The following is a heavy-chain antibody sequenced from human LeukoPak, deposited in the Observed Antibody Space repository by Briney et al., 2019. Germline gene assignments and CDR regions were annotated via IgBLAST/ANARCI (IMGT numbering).Heavy chain of an antibody. V-gene: IGHV4-34*01. CDR3: ATGQQQLPIIDY. J-gene: IGHJ4*02. CDR2: INHSGST. D-gene: IGHD6-13*01. CDR1: GGSFSGYY. Sequence: PSETLSLTCAVPGGSFSGYYWSWIRQPPGKGLEWIGEINHSGSTNYNPSLKSRVTVSVDTSKNQFSLKLTSVTAADTAVYYCATGQQQLPIIDYWGQGTLVTVSS.